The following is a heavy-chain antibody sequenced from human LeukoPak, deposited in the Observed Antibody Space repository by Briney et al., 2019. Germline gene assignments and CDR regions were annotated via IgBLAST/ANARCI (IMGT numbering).Heavy chain of an antibody. CDR1: GLTFNMYW. CDR3: ARDAGYGGNSDY. CDR2: INKDGSDK. Sequence: GGSLRLSCAASGLTFNMYWMTWVRQAPGKGLESVAYINKDGSDKYYVDSVKGRFTVSRDNARNSLYLQMNSLRAEDTAVYYCARDAGYGGNSDYWGQGTLVTVSS. D-gene: IGHD4-23*01. V-gene: IGHV3-7*01. J-gene: IGHJ4*02.